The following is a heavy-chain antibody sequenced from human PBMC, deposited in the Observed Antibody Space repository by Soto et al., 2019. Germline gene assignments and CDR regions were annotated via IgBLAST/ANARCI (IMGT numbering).Heavy chain of an antibody. CDR1: GYTFTDYG. CDR2: ISAHNGNT. D-gene: IGHD1-1*01. J-gene: IGHJ4*02. Sequence: QVHLVQSGAEVKKPGASVKVSCKGSGYTFTDYGIAWVRQAPGQGLEWVGWISAHNGNTEYAQKLQGRVTVTRDTSTSTAYRELRGLRSDDTAVNYCARGRYGDYWGQGARVTVSS. CDR3: ARGRYGDY. V-gene: IGHV1-18*01.